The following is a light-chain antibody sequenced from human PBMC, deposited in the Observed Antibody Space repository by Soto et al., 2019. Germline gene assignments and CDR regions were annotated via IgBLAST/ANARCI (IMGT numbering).Light chain of an antibody. J-gene: IGKJ1*01. CDR3: LQDYNYPLT. CDR1: QCIIND. Sequence: QMTQSPSSLSASVGARVTITCRASQCIINDLGWYQQKPGKAPKLLIYAASSLQSGVPSRFSGSGSGTDFTLTISSLQPEDFATYYCLQDYNYPLTFGQGNKVDIK. CDR2: AAS. V-gene: IGKV1-6*01.